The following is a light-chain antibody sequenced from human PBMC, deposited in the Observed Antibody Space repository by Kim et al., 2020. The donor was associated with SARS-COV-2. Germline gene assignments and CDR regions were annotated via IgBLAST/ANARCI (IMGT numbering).Light chain of an antibody. CDR1: SSDVGGYNY. CDR3: NSYISNNTWV. J-gene: IGLJ3*02. V-gene: IGLV2-14*04. Sequence: GQSITISCTGTSSDVGGYNYVSWYQQHPGKAPKLMIYDVNNRPSGVPDRFSGSKSGNTASLTISGLQTEDEADYYCNSYISNNTWVFGGGTQLTVL. CDR2: DVN.